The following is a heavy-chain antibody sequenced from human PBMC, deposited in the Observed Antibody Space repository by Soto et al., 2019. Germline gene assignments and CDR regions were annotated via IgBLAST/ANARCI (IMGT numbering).Heavy chain of an antibody. CDR1: GFTFSVYW. CDR3: ARPGYSNYGPGVDV. J-gene: IGHJ6*02. D-gene: IGHD4-4*01. Sequence: EVQLVESGGGLVQPGGSLRLSCAASGFTFSVYWMHWVRQAPGKGLVWVSRIDSDGSTTSYADSAKGQFTISRDNAKSTLYLQMNSLRAEDTAVYYCARPGYSNYGPGVDVWGQGTTVTVSS. V-gene: IGHV3-74*01. CDR2: IDSDGSTT.